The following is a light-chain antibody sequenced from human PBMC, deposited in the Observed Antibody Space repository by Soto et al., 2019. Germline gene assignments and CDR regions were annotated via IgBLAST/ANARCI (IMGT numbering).Light chain of an antibody. V-gene: IGKV3-20*01. CDR3: QHYDTSPWT. CDR2: GAS. CDR1: QSVSSSF. J-gene: IGKJ1*01. Sequence: EIVLTQSPGTLSLSPGERATLSCRASQSVSSSFLAWYQQKPGQAPRLLIYGASSRATGIPDRFSGSGSGTDFTLTISRLEPEDLAVYYCQHYDTSPWTFGQGTKVEIK.